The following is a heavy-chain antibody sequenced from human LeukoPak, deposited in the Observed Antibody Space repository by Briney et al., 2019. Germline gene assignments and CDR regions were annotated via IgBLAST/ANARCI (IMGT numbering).Heavy chain of an antibody. D-gene: IGHD3-16*02. J-gene: IGHJ3*02. V-gene: IGHV5-51*01. CDR2: IYPGGSDT. Sequence: GESLKISCKGSGYSFTSYWIGWARQMPGKGLEWMGIIYPGGSDTRYSPSFQGQVTISADKSISTAYLQWSSLKASDTAMYYCARTGGYYDYVWGSYRFDAFDIWGQGTMVTVSS. CDR1: GYSFTSYW. CDR3: ARTGGYYDYVWGSYRFDAFDI.